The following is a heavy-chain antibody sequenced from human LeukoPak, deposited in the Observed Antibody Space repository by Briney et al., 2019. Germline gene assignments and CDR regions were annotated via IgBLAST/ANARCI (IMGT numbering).Heavy chain of an antibody. V-gene: IGHV1-69*05. D-gene: IGHD3-22*01. CDR1: GGTFSSYA. Sequence: GASVKVSCKASGGTFSSYAISWVRQAPGQGLEWMGGIIPIFGTANYAQKFQGRVTITTDESTSTAYMELSSLRSEDTAVYYCARVPHYYDSSGYYFDYWGQGTLVTVPS. J-gene: IGHJ4*02. CDR2: IIPIFGTA. CDR3: ARVPHYYDSSGYYFDY.